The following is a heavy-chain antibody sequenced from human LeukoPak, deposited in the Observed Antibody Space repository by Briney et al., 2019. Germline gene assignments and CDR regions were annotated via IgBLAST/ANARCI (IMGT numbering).Heavy chain of an antibody. Sequence: SGGSLRLSCTASGFSFSRNWMHWVRQAPGKGLVWVSRISSDGISTRYADSVKGRFTISRDNAKNTLYLDMNSLRAEDAAMYYCTRESSLYYDSSGNLPFDLWGQGTLVTVSS. CDR2: ISSDGIST. J-gene: IGHJ4*02. V-gene: IGHV3-74*01. CDR1: GFSFSRNW. D-gene: IGHD3-22*01. CDR3: TRESSLYYDSSGNLPFDL.